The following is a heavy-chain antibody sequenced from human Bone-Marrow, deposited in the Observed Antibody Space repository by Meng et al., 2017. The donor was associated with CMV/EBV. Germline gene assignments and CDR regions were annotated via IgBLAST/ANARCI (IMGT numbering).Heavy chain of an antibody. V-gene: IGHV3-23*01. CDR3: AKVPARFRERYFDREQKADY. D-gene: IGHD3-9*01. CDR1: GFTFSSYA. J-gene: IGHJ4*02. Sequence: GESLKISCAASGFTFSSYAMSWVRQAPGKGLEWVSAISGSGGSTYYADSVEGRFTISRDNSKNTLYLQMNSLRAEDTAVYYCAKVPARFRERYFDREQKADYWGQGTLVTVSS. CDR2: ISGSGGST.